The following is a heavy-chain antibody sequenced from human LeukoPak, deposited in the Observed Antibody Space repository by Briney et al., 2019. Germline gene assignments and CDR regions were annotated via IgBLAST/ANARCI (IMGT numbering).Heavy chain of an antibody. Sequence: GGSLRLSCAASGFTFSSYGIHWVRQAPGKGLEWVAVISYDGSMIYYADSVKGRFTISRDNSKDTLYLQMNSLRADDTAVYYCAKGVGSTGSYFDYWGQGTLVTVSS. CDR1: GFTFSSYG. V-gene: IGHV3-30*18. CDR3: AKGVGSTGSYFDY. D-gene: IGHD1-26*01. CDR2: ISYDGSMI. J-gene: IGHJ4*02.